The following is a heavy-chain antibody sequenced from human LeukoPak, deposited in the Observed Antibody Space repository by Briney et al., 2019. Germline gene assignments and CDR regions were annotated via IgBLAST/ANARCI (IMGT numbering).Heavy chain of an antibody. CDR1: GNSINSDYY. Sequence: SETLSLTCTVSGNSINSDYYWGWIRQPPGKGLEWIGNIYHSGSTYYNPSLKSRVTISIQTSKSQFSLKLRSVTAADTAVYYCARPVPSRLGWFDPWGQGTLVTVSS. CDR2: IYHSGST. V-gene: IGHV4-38-2*02. CDR3: ARPVPSRLGWFDP. D-gene: IGHD1-1*01. J-gene: IGHJ5*02.